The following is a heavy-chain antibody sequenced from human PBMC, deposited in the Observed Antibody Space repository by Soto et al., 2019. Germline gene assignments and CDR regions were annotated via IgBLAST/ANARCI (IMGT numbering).Heavy chain of an antibody. CDR3: ARDLLAGMDV. CDR2: ISSSTAI. J-gene: IGHJ6*02. Sequence: EVQLVESGGGLVHPGGSLRLSCAASGFTFSSYSMNWVRQAPGKGLQWLSYISSSTAIYYADSVKGRFTISRDNAKNSLYLQMNSLRAEDTAVYYCARDLLAGMDVWGQGTTVTVSS. V-gene: IGHV3-48*01. CDR1: GFTFSSYS.